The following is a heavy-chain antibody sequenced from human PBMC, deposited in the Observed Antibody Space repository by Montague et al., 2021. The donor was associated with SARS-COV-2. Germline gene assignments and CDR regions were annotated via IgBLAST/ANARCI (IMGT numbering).Heavy chain of an antibody. Sequence: SLRLSCAASGFTVSSNYMSWVRQAPGKGLEWVSVIYSGGSTYYADSVKGRLTISRDNSKNTLYLQMNSLRAEDTAVYYCARDLDYYGMDVWGQGTTVTVSS. CDR1: GFTVSSNY. CDR2: IYSGGST. CDR3: ARDLDYYGMDV. J-gene: IGHJ6*02. V-gene: IGHV3-53*01.